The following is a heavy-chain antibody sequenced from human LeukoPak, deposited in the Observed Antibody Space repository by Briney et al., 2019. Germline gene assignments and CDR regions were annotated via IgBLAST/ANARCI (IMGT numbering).Heavy chain of an antibody. V-gene: IGHV3-30*18. J-gene: IGHJ4*02. Sequence: PGGSLRLSCAASGFTFSSYSMNWVRQAPGKGLEWVAVISYDGSNKYYADSVKGRFTISRDNSKNTLYLQMNSLRAEDTAVYYCAKDASVAGIFDYWGQGTLVTVSS. CDR1: GFTFSSYS. D-gene: IGHD6-19*01. CDR2: ISYDGSNK. CDR3: AKDASVAGIFDY.